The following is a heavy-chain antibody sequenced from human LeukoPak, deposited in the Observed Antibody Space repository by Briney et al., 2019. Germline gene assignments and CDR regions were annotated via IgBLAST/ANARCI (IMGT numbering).Heavy chain of an antibody. CDR2: IYYSGST. CDR3: ARVLEIGDYVDY. V-gene: IGHV4-31*03. J-gene: IGHJ4*02. CDR1: GGSISSGGYY. Sequence: SQTLSLTCTVSGGSISSGGYYWSWIRQHPGKGLEWIGYIYYSGSTYYNPSLKSRVTISVDTSKNQFSLKLSSVTAAATAVYYCARVLEIGDYVDYWGQGTLVTVSS. D-gene: IGHD4-17*01.